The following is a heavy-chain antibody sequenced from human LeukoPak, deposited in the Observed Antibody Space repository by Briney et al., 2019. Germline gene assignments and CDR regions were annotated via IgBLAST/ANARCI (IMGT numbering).Heavy chain of an antibody. CDR1: GYSITSYW. Sequence: GESLKISCKGSGYSITSYWIGWVRQMPGKNLEWMGIIYPGDSDTRYSPSFQGQVTISADKSISTAYLQWSSLKASDTAMYYCASTGCSGGSCYSIYFQHWGQGTLVTVSS. CDR3: ASTGCSGGSCYSIYFQH. J-gene: IGHJ1*01. D-gene: IGHD2-15*01. V-gene: IGHV5-51*01. CDR2: IYPGDSDT.